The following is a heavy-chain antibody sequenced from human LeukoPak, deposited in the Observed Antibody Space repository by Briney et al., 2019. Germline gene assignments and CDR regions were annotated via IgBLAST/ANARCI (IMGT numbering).Heavy chain of an antibody. Sequence: ASVKVSCKASGYTFTGYYMHWVRQAPGQGLEWMGWINPNSGGTNYAQKFQGRVTMTRDTSISTAYMELSRLRSDDTAVYYCARVVTGMAAAGTGVWFDPWGQGTLVTVSS. D-gene: IGHD6-13*01. V-gene: IGHV1-2*02. CDR3: ARVVTGMAAAGTGVWFDP. CDR2: INPNSGGT. CDR1: GYTFTGYY. J-gene: IGHJ5*02.